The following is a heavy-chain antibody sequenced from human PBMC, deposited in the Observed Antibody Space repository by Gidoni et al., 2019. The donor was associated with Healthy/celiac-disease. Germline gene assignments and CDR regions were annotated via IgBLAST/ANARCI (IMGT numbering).Heavy chain of an antibody. V-gene: IGHV3-9*01. D-gene: IGHD1-26*01. CDR3: AKEISGKGASFDY. CDR1: GFTFDDYA. CDR2: IRWNSGSR. J-gene: IGHJ4*02. Sequence: EVQLVESGGGLVQPGRSLRLSCAASGFTFDDYAMHWVRQAPGKGLEWVSGIRWNSGSRGYADSGKGRFTISRDNAKNSLYMKMNSLRAEDTALYYCAKEISGKGASFDYWGQGTLVTVSS.